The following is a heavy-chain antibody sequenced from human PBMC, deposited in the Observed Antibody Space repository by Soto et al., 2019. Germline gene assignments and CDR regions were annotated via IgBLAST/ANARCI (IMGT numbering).Heavy chain of an antibody. CDR2: INAGNGTT. V-gene: IGHV1-3*01. CDR1: GYTFTSYA. Sequence: ASVKVSCKASGYTFTSYAMNWVRQAPGQRLEWLGGINAGNGTTKYAQKFQGRVTITRDTSASTAYMELSSLRSEDTAVYYCARGGYSNSLHWFD. J-gene: IGHJ5*01. CDR3: ARGGYSNSLHWFD. D-gene: IGHD6-13*01.